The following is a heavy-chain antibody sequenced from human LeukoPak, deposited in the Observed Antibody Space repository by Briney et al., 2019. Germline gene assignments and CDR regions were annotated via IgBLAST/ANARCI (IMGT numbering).Heavy chain of an antibody. CDR1: GFTFSNYY. CDR3: ARDSYYDSSGYYPADY. V-gene: IGHV3-23*01. D-gene: IGHD3-22*01. J-gene: IGHJ4*02. Sequence: GGSLRLSCAASGFTFSNYYMSWVRQAPGKGLEWVSAISGSGGTTYYADSVKGRFTISRDNSKNTLYLQMNSLRAEDTAVYYCARDSYYDSSGYYPADYWGQGTLVTVSS. CDR2: ISGSGGTT.